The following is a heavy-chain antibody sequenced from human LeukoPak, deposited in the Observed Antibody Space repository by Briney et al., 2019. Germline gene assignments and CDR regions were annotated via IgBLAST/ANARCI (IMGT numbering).Heavy chain of an antibody. CDR3: AQALTIFGVVIRDYYYGMDV. J-gene: IGHJ6*02. CDR2: ISSSSSTI. Sequence: GSLRLSCEASGFTFSSYSMNWVRHAPGKGLEWVSYISSSSSTIYYADSVKGRFTISRDNAKNSLYLQMNSLRAEDTAVYYCAQALTIFGVVIRDYYYGMDVWGQGTTVTVSS. V-gene: IGHV3-48*01. D-gene: IGHD3-3*01. CDR1: GFTFSSYS.